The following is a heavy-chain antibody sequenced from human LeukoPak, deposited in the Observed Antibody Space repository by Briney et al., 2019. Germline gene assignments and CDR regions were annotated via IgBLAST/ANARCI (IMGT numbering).Heavy chain of an antibody. CDR3: AREGGSYGPVGFDY. CDR1: GFTFDDYA. CDR2: ISWNSGSI. Sequence: PGGSLRLSCAASGFTFDDYAMHWVRQAPGKGLEWVSGISWNSGSIGYADSVKGRFTVSRDNAKNSLYLQMGSLRAEDMAVYYCAREGGSYGPVGFDYWGQGTLVTVSS. D-gene: IGHD1-26*01. J-gene: IGHJ4*02. V-gene: IGHV3-9*03.